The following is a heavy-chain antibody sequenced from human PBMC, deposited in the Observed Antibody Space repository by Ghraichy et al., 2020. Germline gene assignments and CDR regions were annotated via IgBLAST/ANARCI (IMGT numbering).Heavy chain of an antibody. CDR2: ISGSGGST. CDR1: GFTFSSYA. D-gene: IGHD3-16*01. V-gene: IGHV3-23*01. J-gene: IGHJ4*02. Sequence: GGSLRLSCAASGFTFSSYAMSWVRQAPGKGLEWVSAISGSGGSTYYADSVKGRFTISRDNSKNTLYLQMNSLRAEDTAVYYCSRFLGSGAYYDYVWGSYTPTFDYWGQGTLVTVSS. CDR3: SRFLGSGAYYDYVWGSYTPTFDY.